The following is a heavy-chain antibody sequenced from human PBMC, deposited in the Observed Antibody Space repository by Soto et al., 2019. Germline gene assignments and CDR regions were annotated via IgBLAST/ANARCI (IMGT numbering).Heavy chain of an antibody. V-gene: IGHV3-21*06. CDR2: ISSTTNYI. J-gene: IGHJ4*02. CDR3: AIESEDLTSNFDY. CDR1: GFSFTRYS. Sequence: EVQLVESGGGLVKPGGSLRLSCAASGFSFTRYSMNWVRQAPGKGLEWVSSISSTTNYIYYGDSMKGRFTISRDNVKNSLNLEMNSLSAEDTAVYYWAIESEDLTSNFDYWGQGTLVTLSS.